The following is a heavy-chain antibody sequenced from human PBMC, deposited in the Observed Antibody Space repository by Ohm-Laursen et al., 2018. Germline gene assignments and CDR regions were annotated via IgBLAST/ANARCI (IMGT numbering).Heavy chain of an antibody. J-gene: IGHJ4*02. V-gene: IGHV3-74*01. CDR2: INSDGSST. CDR3: ARSEGYGDYRFDY. D-gene: IGHD4-17*01. Sequence: GSLRLSCSAPGFTFSSYWMHWVRQAPGKGLVWVSRINSDGSSTSYADSVKGRFTISRDNAKNTLYLQMNSLRAEDTAVYYCARSEGYGDYRFDYWGQGTLVTVSS. CDR1: GFTFSSYW.